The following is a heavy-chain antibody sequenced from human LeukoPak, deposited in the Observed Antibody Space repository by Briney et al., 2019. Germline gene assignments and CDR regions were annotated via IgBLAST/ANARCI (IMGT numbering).Heavy chain of an antibody. D-gene: IGHD5-24*01. Sequence: GGSLRLSCAASGFGFSNYWMGWVRQTPGRGLEWVAYIKPDGSVTQYVDSVKGRFTISRDNAQNSLSLQMNSLGAENRVENYGVRYEVAYERDVWGQGTTVT. J-gene: IGHJ6*02. CDR2: IKPDGSVT. V-gene: IGHV3-7*01. CDR3: VRYEVAYERDV. CDR1: GFGFSNYW.